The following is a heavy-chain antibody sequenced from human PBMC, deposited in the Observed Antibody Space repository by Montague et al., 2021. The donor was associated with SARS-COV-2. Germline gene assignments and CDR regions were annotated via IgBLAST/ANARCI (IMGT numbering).Heavy chain of an antibody. D-gene: IGHD4-17*01. CDR1: GGSISSSSYF. CDR3: ARHLNYRDYGGDDY. Sequence: SETLSLTCSVSGGSISSSSYFWGWIRQPPGKGLEWIRSIYYSGGTYSNSSLKSRVTISVDTSKNQFSLKLSSVTAADTAVYYCARHLNYRDYGGDDYWGQGTLVTVSS. CDR2: IYYSGGT. V-gene: IGHV4-39*01. J-gene: IGHJ4*02.